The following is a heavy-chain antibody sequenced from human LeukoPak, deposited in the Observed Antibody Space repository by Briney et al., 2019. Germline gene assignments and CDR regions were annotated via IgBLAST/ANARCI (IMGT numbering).Heavy chain of an antibody. CDR2: LYSGGNT. J-gene: IGHJ4*02. CDR3: AREGASSSFGY. V-gene: IGHV3-53*01. D-gene: IGHD6-13*01. Sequence: GGSLRLSCVVSGFTVSSNYMSWVRQAPGKGLEWVSVLYSGGNTYHADSVKGRFTISRDNSKNTLYLQMNSLRAEDTAVYYCAREGASSSFGYWGQGTLVTVS. CDR1: GFTVSSNY.